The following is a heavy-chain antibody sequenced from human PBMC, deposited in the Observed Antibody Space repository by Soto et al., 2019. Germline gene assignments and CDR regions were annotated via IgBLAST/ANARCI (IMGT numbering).Heavy chain of an antibody. CDR1: GGTFTVYT. Sequence: QVQLVQSGAEIKKPGSSVKVSCRASGGTFTVYTIIWVRQAPGQGLEWMGGIIPMFGTTDYAQKFQGRVTITADDSTRTVFMELSSLRSEDTAVYCCARGNDNYGDSPPEYFQHWGQGTLVAVST. CDR3: ARGNDNYGDSPPEYFQH. CDR2: IIPMFGTT. D-gene: IGHD4-17*01. J-gene: IGHJ1*01. V-gene: IGHV1-69*01.